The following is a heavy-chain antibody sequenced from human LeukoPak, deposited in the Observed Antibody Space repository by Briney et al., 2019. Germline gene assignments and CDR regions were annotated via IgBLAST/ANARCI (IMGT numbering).Heavy chain of an antibody. CDR2: IYHSGST. J-gene: IGHJ3*02. CDR1: GGSISSGYY. CDR3: ASLRYFDHDAFDI. D-gene: IGHD3-9*01. Sequence: PSQTLSLTCTVSGGSISSGYYWGWIRQPPGKGLERIGSIYHSGSTYYNPSLKSRVTISVDKSKNPFSLKLSSVTAADTAVYYCASLRYFDHDAFDIWGQGTMVTVSS. V-gene: IGHV4-38-2*02.